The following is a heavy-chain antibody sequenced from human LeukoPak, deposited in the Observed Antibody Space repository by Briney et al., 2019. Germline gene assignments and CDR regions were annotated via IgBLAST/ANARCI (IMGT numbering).Heavy chain of an antibody. CDR1: GGTFSSYA. D-gene: IGHD2-21*02. J-gene: IGHJ4*02. CDR2: IIPIFGTA. Sequence: GASVKVSCKASGGTFSSYAISWVRQAPGQGLEWMGGIIPIFGTANYAQKFQGRVTMTRDMSTSTVYMELSSLRSEDTAVYYCARDVDDYYFDYWGQGTLVTVSS. V-gene: IGHV1-69*05. CDR3: ARDVDDYYFDY.